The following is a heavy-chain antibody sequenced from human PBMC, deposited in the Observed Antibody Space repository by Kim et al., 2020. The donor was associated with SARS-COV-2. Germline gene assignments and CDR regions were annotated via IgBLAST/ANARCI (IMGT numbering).Heavy chain of an antibody. D-gene: IGHD3-10*01. V-gene: IGHV3-49*04. CDR2: IRTKSYGATT. CDR1: GFTSGDYP. Sequence: GGSLRLSCTSSGFTSGDYPMSWVRQAPGKGLELIAYIRTKSYGATTEYAASVEGRFIISRDDSKSIAYLQMNSLKTEDTAVYYCVRAVRLSGDAFDIWGQGTMVTVSS. J-gene: IGHJ3*02. CDR3: VRAVRLSGDAFDI.